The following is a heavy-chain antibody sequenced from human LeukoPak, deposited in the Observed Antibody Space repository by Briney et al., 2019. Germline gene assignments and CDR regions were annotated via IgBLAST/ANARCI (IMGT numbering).Heavy chain of an antibody. CDR3: ATHIVVVPAAILPEYYYYGTDV. D-gene: IGHD2-2*01. Sequence: GGSLRLSCAASGFTFSDHYMDWVRQAPGKGLEWVGRTRNKANSYTTEYAASVKGRFTISRDDSRNSLYLQMNSLKTEDTAVYYCATHIVVVPAAILPEYYYYGTDVWGQGTTVTVSS. V-gene: IGHV3-72*01. CDR1: GFTFSDHY. CDR2: TRNKANSYTT. J-gene: IGHJ6*02.